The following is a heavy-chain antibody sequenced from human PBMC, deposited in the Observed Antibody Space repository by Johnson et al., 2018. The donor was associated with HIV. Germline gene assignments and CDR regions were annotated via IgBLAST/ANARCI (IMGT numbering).Heavy chain of an antibody. CDR2: ISGSGGST. V-gene: IGHV3-23*04. CDR3: AKAVTGEGAFDI. J-gene: IGHJ3*02. D-gene: IGHD7-27*01. Sequence: MQLVESGGGVVRPGGSLRLSCAASGFTFSSYAMSWVRQAPGKGLEWVSAISGSGGSTYYADSVKGRFTISRDNSKNTLYLQMNSLRAKDTAVYYCAKAVTGEGAFDIWGQGTMVTVSS. CDR1: GFTFSSYA.